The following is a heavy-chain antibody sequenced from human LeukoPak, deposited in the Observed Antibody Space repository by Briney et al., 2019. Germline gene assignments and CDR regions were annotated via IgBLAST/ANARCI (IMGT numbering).Heavy chain of an antibody. CDR3: ARDHDWVVDY. Sequence: ASVTVSFTASGYTFTIYGIRWGRQAPGQGLEWMGWISTYNGDTNYAQKLQGRVTMTTDTSTSTAYMELRSLRSDDTAVYYCARDHDWVVDYWGQGTLVTVSS. CDR1: GYTFTIYG. D-gene: IGHD3-9*01. J-gene: IGHJ4*02. V-gene: IGHV1-18*01. CDR2: ISTYNGDT.